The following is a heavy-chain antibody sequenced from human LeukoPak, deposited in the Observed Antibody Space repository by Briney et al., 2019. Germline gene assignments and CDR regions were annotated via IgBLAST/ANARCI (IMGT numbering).Heavy chain of an antibody. Sequence: PGGSLRLSCAASGFTFSGSAMHWVRQASGQGLEWVGRIRSKANSYATAYAASVKGRFTISRDDSKNTAFLQMNSLKSEDTAVYYCASYSSLDYWGQGTLVTVSS. CDR2: IRSKANSYAT. CDR1: GFTFSGSA. V-gene: IGHV3-73*01. CDR3: ASYSSLDY. D-gene: IGHD6-19*01. J-gene: IGHJ4*02.